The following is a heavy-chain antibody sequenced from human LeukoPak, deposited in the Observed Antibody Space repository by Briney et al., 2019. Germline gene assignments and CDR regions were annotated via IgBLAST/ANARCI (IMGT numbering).Heavy chain of an antibody. Sequence: SETLSLTCTVSGGSISSYYWCWIRQPPGKGLEWIGYIYYSGSTNYNPSLKSRVTISVDTSKNQFSLKLSSVTAADTAVYYCARVDCSSTSCYILPWGQGTLVTVSS. CDR1: GGSISSYY. CDR2: IYYSGST. V-gene: IGHV4-59*01. J-gene: IGHJ5*02. CDR3: ARVDCSSTSCYILP. D-gene: IGHD2-2*02.